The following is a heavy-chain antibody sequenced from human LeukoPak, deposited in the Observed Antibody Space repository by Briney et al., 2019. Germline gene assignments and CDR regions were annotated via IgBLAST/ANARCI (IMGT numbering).Heavy chain of an antibody. V-gene: IGHV3-48*03. CDR2: ISSSGSTI. D-gene: IGHD3-3*01. CDR3: ARVSIHLEWLSYYYMDV. J-gene: IGHJ6*03. CDR1: GFTFSSYE. Sequence: GGSLRLSCAASGFTFSSYEMNWVRQAPGKGLEWVSYISSSGSTIYYADSVKGRFTISRDNAKNSLYLQMNSLRAEDTAVYYCARVSIHLEWLSYYYMDVWGKGTTVTISS.